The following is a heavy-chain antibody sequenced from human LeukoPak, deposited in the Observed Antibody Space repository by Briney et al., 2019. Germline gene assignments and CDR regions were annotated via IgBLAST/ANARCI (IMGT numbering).Heavy chain of an antibody. CDR3: ARVFSSSWTGGYYYMDV. CDR2: ISAYNGNT. J-gene: IGHJ6*03. CDR1: GYTFTSNA. Sequence: GASVKVSCKASGYTFTSNALGWVRQAPGQGLEWMGWISAYNGNTHYAQKLQGRVTMTTDTSTSTVYMELRSLRSDDTAVYYCARVFSSSWTGGYYYMDVWGKGTTVTVSS. V-gene: IGHV1-18*01. D-gene: IGHD6-13*01.